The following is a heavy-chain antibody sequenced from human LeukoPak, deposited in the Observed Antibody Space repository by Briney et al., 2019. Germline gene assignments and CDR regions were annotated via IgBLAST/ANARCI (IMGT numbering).Heavy chain of an antibody. V-gene: IGHV3-7*03. Sequence: GGSLRLSYTASGFTFGDYAMSWFRQAPGKGLEWVASINHNGNVNYYVNSVKGRFTISRDNAKNSLYLQMSNLRAEDTAVYFCARGGGLDVWGQGATVTVSS. CDR2: INHNGNVN. D-gene: IGHD3-16*01. CDR1: GFTFGDYA. J-gene: IGHJ6*02. CDR3: ARGGGLDV.